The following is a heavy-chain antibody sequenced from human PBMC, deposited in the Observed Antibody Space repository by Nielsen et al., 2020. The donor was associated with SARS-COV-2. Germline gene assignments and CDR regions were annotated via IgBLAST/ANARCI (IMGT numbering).Heavy chain of an antibody. CDR3: TRDKALDY. CDR1: GFTFGDYA. Sequence: GESLKISCPASGFTFGDYAMSWVRQAPGKGLEWVGFIRSKAYGGTTEYAASVKGRFTISRDDSKSIAYLQMNSLKTEDTAVYYCTRDKALDYWGQGTLVTVSS. J-gene: IGHJ4*02. V-gene: IGHV3-49*04. CDR2: IRSKAYGGTT.